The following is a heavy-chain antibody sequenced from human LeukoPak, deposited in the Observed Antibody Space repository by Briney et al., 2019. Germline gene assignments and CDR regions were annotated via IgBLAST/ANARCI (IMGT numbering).Heavy chain of an antibody. Sequence: PGGSLRLSCAASGFTFSSYWMSWVRQAPGKGLEWVANIKPDGSATYYVDSVKGRFTISRDSTNNSLYLQMNSLRAEDTAVYCCARDSNIVSSSRDYWGQGTLVTVSP. CDR3: ARDSNIVSSSRDY. CDR2: IKPDGSAT. CDR1: GFTFSSYW. V-gene: IGHV3-7*01. D-gene: IGHD5/OR15-5a*01. J-gene: IGHJ4*02.